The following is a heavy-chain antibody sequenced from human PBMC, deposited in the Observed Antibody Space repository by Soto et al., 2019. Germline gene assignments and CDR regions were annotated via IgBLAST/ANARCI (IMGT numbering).Heavy chain of an antibody. D-gene: IGHD2-15*01. V-gene: IGHV1-2*02. CDR3: ARAPRIVVVVAATFDP. Sequence: GASVKVSCKASGYTFTGYYMHWVRQAPGQGLEWMGWINPNSGGTNYAQKFQGRVTMTRDTSISTAYMELSRLRSDDTAVYYCARAPRIVVVVAATFDPWGQGTRVTVSS. J-gene: IGHJ5*02. CDR1: GYTFTGYY. CDR2: INPNSGGT.